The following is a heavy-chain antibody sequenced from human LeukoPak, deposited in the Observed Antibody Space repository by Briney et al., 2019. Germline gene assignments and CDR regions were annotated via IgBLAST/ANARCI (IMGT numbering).Heavy chain of an antibody. CDR3: ARSGSGSYSFAFDI. D-gene: IGHD3-10*01. V-gene: IGHV1-2*02. CDR1: GYTFTGYY. Sequence: ASVKVSCKASGYTFTGYYMHWVRQAPGQGLEWMGWIHPNSGGTNYAQKFQGRVTMTRDTSISTAYMELSRLRSDDTAVYYCARSGSGSYSFAFDIWGQGTMVTVSS. CDR2: IHPNSGGT. J-gene: IGHJ3*02.